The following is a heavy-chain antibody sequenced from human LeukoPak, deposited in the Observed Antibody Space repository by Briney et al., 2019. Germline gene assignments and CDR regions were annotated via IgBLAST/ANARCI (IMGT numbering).Heavy chain of an antibody. CDR2: INPNSGGT. D-gene: IGHD3-3*01. CDR3: ARSAQVLRFLEWPGDY. CDR1: RYTFTRYY. J-gene: IGHJ4*02. V-gene: IGHV1-2*06. Sequence: ASVKVSCKASRYTFTRYYMHWVRQAPGQGLEWVGRINPNSGGTNYAQKFQGRVSMTRATSISTAYMELSRLRSDDTAVYYCARSAQVLRFLEWPGDYWGQGTLVTVSS.